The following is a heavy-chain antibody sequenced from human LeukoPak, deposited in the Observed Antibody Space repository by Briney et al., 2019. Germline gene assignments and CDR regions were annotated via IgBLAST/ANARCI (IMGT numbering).Heavy chain of an antibody. J-gene: IGHJ4*02. CDR1: GASISSFY. CDR3: ARADGDYGHDY. V-gene: IGHV4-4*07. Sequence: SETLSLTCTVSGASISSFYWSWIRRPAGRGLEWIGRIYPSAITNYNPSLTSRVTMSVDTSKNQFSLKLSSVTAADTAVYYCARADGDYGHDYWGQGTLVTVSS. CDR2: IYPSAIT. D-gene: IGHD4-17*01.